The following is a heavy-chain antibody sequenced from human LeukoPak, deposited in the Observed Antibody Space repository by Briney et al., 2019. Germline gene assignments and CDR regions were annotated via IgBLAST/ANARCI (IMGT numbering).Heavy chain of an antibody. CDR3: ARDNIYYDSSGYLSFGAFDI. Sequence: SQTLSLTCTVSGGSISSGGYYWSWIRQHPGKGLEWIGYIYYSGSTYYNPSLKSRVTISVDTSKNQFSLKLSSVTAADTAVYYCARDNIYYDSSGYLSFGAFDIWGQGTMVTVSS. CDR1: GGSISSGGYY. CDR2: IYYSGST. J-gene: IGHJ3*02. D-gene: IGHD3-22*01. V-gene: IGHV4-31*03.